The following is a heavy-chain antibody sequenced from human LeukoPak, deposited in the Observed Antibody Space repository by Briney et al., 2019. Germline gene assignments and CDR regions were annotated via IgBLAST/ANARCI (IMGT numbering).Heavy chain of an antibody. J-gene: IGHJ3*02. CDR2: ISSSGSTI. CDR1: GFTFSSYE. V-gene: IGHV3-48*03. CDR3: ARETPYMIVVDHDAFDI. D-gene: IGHD3-22*01. Sequence: PGGSLRLSCAASGFTFSSYEMNWVRQAPGKGLEWVSYISSSGSTIYYADSVKGRFTISRDNAKNSLYLQMNSLRAEDTAVYYCARETPYMIVVDHDAFDIWGQGTMVTVSS.